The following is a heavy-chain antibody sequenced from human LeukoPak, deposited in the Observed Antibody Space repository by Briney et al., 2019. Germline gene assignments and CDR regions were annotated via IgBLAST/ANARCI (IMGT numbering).Heavy chain of an antibody. D-gene: IGHD2-8*01. CDR3: ARDRGNGFDY. V-gene: IGHV3-23*01. CDR1: GFTFSSYA. CDR2: ISGSGGST. Sequence: GGSLRLSCAASGFTFSSYAINWVRQAPGKGLEWVSTISGSGGSTYYADSVKGRFTISRDNAKNSLYLQMNSLRAEDTAVYYCARDRGNGFDYWGQGTLVTVSS. J-gene: IGHJ4*02.